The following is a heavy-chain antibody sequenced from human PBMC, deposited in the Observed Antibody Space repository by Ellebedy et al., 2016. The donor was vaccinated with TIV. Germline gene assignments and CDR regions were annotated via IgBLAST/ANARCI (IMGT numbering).Heavy chain of an antibody. CDR2: IYLTGST. J-gene: IGHJ4*02. D-gene: IGHD6-6*01. CDR3: ARAIIAPRPYYFDS. CDR1: GASITVDHW. Sequence: SETLSLXXSVSGASITVDHWLSWVRQPPGKGLEWIGEIYLTGSTNYNPSLKSRVTMSIDKSKTQFSLKLTSVTVADTAVYYCARAIIAPRPYYFDSWGQGALVTVSS. V-gene: IGHV4-4*02.